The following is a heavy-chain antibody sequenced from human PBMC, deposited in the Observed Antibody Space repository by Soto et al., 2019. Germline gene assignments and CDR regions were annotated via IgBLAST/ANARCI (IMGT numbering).Heavy chain of an antibody. D-gene: IGHD3-10*01. CDR2: ISYDGSNK. Sequence: GGSLRLSCAASGFTFSSYGMHWVRQAPGKGLEWVAVISYDGSNKYYADSVKGRFTISRGNSKNTLYLQMNSLRAEDTAVYYCAKDHGSSYYYGMDVWGQGTTVTVSS. CDR3: AKDHGSSYYYGMDV. V-gene: IGHV3-30*18. CDR1: GFTFSSYG. J-gene: IGHJ6*02.